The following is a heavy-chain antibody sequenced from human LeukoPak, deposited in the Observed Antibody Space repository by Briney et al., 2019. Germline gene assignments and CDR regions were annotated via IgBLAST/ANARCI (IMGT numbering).Heavy chain of an antibody. V-gene: IGHV1-58*01. Sequence: SVTVSCKASGFTFTSTAVQWVRQARGQRLEWIGWILVGSGNTNYAQMFQERVTLAWDVSTSTAYMVLSSLRSEDTAIYYCASDPPYTSSSAWWGQGTLVTVSS. CDR1: GFTFTSTA. CDR3: ASDPPYTSSSAW. CDR2: ILVGSGNT. J-gene: IGHJ4*02. D-gene: IGHD2-2*01.